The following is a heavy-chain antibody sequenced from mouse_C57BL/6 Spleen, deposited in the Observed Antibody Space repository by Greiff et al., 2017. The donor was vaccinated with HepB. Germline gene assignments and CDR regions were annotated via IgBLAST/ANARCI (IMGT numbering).Heavy chain of an antibody. CDR3: ARWASSGYFDY. CDR2: IDPSDSYT. Sequence: KQPGAELVMPGASVKLSCKASGYTFTSYWMHWVKQRPGQGLEWIGEIDPSDSYTNYNQKFKGKSTLTVDKSSSTAYMQLSSLTSEDSAVYYCARWASSGYFDYWGQGTTLTVSS. D-gene: IGHD3-2*02. J-gene: IGHJ2*01. CDR1: GYTFTSYW. V-gene: IGHV1-69*01.